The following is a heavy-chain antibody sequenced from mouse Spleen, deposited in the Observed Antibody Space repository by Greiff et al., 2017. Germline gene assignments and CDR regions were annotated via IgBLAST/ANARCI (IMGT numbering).Heavy chain of an antibody. D-gene: IGHD4-1*01. Sequence: QVQLQQSGPGLVQPSQSLSITCTVSGFSLTSYGVHWVRQSPGTGLEWLGVIWSGGSTDYNAAFISRLSISKDNSKSQVFFKMNSLQADDTAIYYCASQTGTRAMDYWGQGTSVTVSS. V-gene: IGHV2-2*01. J-gene: IGHJ4*01. CDR2: IWSGGST. CDR1: GFSLTSYG. CDR3: ASQTGTRAMDY.